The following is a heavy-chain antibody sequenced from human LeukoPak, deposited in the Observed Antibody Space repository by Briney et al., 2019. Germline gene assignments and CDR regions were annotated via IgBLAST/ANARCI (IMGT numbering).Heavy chain of an antibody. J-gene: IGHJ1*01. CDR1: GYSFTSYW. CDR2: IYPGDSDT. D-gene: IGHD6-19*01. V-gene: IGHV5-51*01. CDR3: ARPTRSGWYSPPWQH. Sequence: GESLKISCKGSGYSFTSYWIGWVRQMPGKGLEWMGIIYPGDSDTRYSPSFQGQVTISADKSISTAYLQSSSLKASDTAMYYCARPTRSGWYSPPWQHWGQGTLVTVSS.